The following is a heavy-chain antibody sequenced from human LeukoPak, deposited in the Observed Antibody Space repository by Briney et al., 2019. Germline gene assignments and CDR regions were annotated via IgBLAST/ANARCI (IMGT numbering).Heavy chain of an antibody. J-gene: IGHJ6*03. V-gene: IGHV4-34*01. D-gene: IGHD2-15*01. CDR2: INHSGST. CDR3: ARGRSGYCSGGSCYSNYYYYYMDV. CDR1: GGSFSGYY. Sequence: SSETLSLTCAVYGGSFSGYYWSWIRQPPGKGLEWIGEINHSGSTNYNPSLKSRVTISVDTSKNQFSLKLSSVTAADTAVYYCARGRSGYCSGGSCYSNYYYYYMDVWGKGTTVTVSS.